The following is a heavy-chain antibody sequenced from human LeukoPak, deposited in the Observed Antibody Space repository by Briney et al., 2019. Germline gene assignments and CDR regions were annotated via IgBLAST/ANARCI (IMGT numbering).Heavy chain of an antibody. CDR2: IGASGSAK. CDR1: GFTFSSYE. CDR3: AREAAPVAAAQPDAVDI. D-gene: IGHD2-15*01. J-gene: IGHJ3*02. V-gene: IGHV3-48*03. Sequence: GRSLRLSCAVSGFTFSSYEMNWVRQAPGKGLEWVSYIGASGSAKYYSDSVKGRFTISRDNAKNSLYLQMNSLRPEDTAVYYCAREAAPVAAAQPDAVDIWGQGTMVSVSS.